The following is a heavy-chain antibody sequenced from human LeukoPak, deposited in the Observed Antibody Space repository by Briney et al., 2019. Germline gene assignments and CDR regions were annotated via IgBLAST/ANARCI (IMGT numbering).Heavy chain of an antibody. V-gene: IGHV1-69*02. CDR2: IIPILGIA. CDR3: ASEWDSSGWYEGY. J-gene: IGHJ4*02. CDR1: GGTFSSYT. Sequence: SVKVSCKAPGGTFSSYTISWVRQAPGQGLEWMGRIIPILGIANYAQKFQGRVTITADKSTSTAYMELSSLRSEDTAVYYCASEWDSSGWYEGYWGQGTLVTVSS. D-gene: IGHD6-19*01.